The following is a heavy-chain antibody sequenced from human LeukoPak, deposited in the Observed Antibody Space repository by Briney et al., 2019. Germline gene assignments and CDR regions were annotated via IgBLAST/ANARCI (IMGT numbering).Heavy chain of an antibody. J-gene: IGHJ2*01. Sequence: GESLKISCKDSGYSFTSYWIGWVRQMPGKGLEWLGMTNPGDSETRNSPSFEGQVTISADKSTSTAYLQWSSLKASDTATYYCVRRVKASMAGYTYWFFDLWGPGTLVTVSS. V-gene: IGHV5-51*01. CDR1: GYSFTSYW. D-gene: IGHD3-9*01. CDR3: VRRVKASMAGYTYWFFDL. CDR2: TNPGDSET.